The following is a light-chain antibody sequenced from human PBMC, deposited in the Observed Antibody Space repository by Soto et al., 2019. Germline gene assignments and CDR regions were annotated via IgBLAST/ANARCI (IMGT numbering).Light chain of an antibody. CDR3: QQYNNWPPWT. J-gene: IGKJ1*01. CDR2: GAS. Sequence: EIVMTQSPATMSVSPGERATLSCRASQSVSSNLAWYQQKPGQAPRLIIYGASTRATGIPARFSGSGSGTEFTLTISILQSEDFSVYYCQQYNNWPPWTFGQGTKVEIK. V-gene: IGKV3-15*01. CDR1: QSVSSN.